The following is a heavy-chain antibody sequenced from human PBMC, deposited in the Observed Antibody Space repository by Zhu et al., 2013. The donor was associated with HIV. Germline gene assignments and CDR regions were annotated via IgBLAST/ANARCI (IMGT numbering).Heavy chain of an antibody. Sequence: QVQLVQSGAEVKKPGASVKVSCKASGYTFTGYYMHWVRQAPGQGLEWMGWINPNSGGTNYALKFQGRVAMTRDTSISTAYMDLSSLRSDDTAVYYCARDLGVRGVIANWFDPWGQGTLVTVSS. J-gene: IGHJ5*02. CDR3: ARDLGVRGVIANWFDP. CDR2: INPNSGGT. D-gene: IGHD3-10*01. CDR1: GYTFTGYY. V-gene: IGHV1-2*02.